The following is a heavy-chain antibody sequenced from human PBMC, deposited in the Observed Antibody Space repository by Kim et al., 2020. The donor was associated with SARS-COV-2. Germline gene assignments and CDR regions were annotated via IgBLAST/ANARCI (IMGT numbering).Heavy chain of an antibody. D-gene: IGHD1-1*01. J-gene: IGHJ4*02. CDR1: GFTFSSHW. CDR3: ARSGGWNPDY. Sequence: GGSLRLSCAASGFTFSSHWMHWVRQVPGKGLVWVSRINGDGSSTSYADFVKGRFTVSRDNANNTLYLLMNSLRVEDTAVYYCARSGGWNPDYWGQGTLVTVSS. V-gene: IGHV3-74*01. CDR2: INGDGSST.